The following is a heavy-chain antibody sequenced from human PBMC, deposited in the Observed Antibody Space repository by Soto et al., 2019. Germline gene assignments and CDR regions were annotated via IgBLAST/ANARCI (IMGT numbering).Heavy chain of an antibody. J-gene: IGHJ6*01. CDR3: ARVRRVWYCMDV. CDR1: GFTFSSYE. D-gene: IGHD2-21*01. V-gene: IGHV3-48*03. CDR2: ISSSGSTI. Sequence: GGSLRLSCVGSGFTFSSYEMNWVRQAPGKGLEWVSYISSSGSTIYYADSVKGRFTISRDNAKNSLYLQMNSLRAEDTAVYYCARVRRVWYCMDVWAQGPRGTASS.